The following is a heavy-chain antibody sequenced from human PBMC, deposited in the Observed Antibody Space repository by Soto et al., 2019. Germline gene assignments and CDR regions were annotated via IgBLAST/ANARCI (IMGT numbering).Heavy chain of an antibody. CDR2: VSNDGSNE. D-gene: IGHD6-19*01. CDR3: AKDKSMAVAGRGNYYYYNMDV. V-gene: IGHV3-30*18. CDR1: GFAFSSYG. J-gene: IGHJ6*01. Sequence: GGSLRLSCAGSGFAFSSYGMYWVRQAPGKGLEWVAVVSNDGSNEFYADSVKGRFTISRDNSKNTLYLQMHSLRAEDTAVYYCAKDKSMAVAGRGNYYYYNMDVWGQGTTVTVSS.